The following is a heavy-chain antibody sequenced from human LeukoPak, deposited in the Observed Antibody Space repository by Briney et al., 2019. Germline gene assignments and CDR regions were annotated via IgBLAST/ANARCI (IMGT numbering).Heavy chain of an antibody. CDR1: GGSISSSNW. D-gene: IGHD3-3*01. V-gene: IGHV4-4*02. J-gene: IGHJ4*02. Sequence: SSETLSLTCAVSGGSISSSNWWSWVRQPPGKGLEWIGEIYHSGSTNYNPSLKSRVTISVDKSKNQFSLKLSSVTAADTAVYYCARVAIFGVVIQGMYYFDYWGQGTLVTVSS. CDR3: ARVAIFGVVIQGMYYFDY. CDR2: IYHSGST.